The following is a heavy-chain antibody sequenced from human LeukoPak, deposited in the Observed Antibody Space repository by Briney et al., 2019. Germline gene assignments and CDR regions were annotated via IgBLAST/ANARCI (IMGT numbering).Heavy chain of an antibody. Sequence: ASEKVSCKASGYTFTSYAMHWVRQAPGQRLAWMGWINAGNGNTKYSQKFQGRVTITRDTSASTDYMELSSLRSEDTAVCYCARDLSGYYGPWGQGTLVTVSS. CDR1: GYTFTSYA. D-gene: IGHD3-10*01. CDR2: INAGNGNT. J-gene: IGHJ5*02. V-gene: IGHV1-3*01. CDR3: ARDLSGYYGP.